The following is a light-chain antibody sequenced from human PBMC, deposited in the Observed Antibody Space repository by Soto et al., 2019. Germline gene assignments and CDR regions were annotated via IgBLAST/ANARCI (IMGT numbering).Light chain of an antibody. CDR1: QSLLYSDGKTY. V-gene: IGKV2-30*01. CDR3: MQATHWPRT. CDR2: LVS. Sequence: DVVMTQTPLSLPVTLGQPASISCRSNQSLLYSDGKTYLNWFQQRPGQSQRRLIYLVSTRDSGVPDRFSASGSGTDFTLEISRVEAEDVGHYYCMQATHWPRTFGQGTKVEIK. J-gene: IGKJ1*01.